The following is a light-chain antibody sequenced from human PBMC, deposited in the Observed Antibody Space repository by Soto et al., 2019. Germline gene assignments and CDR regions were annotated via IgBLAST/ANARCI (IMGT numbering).Light chain of an antibody. J-gene: IGKJ4*01. Sequence: IVLTNSTATLSFAPCERSTLSFRASQSVSDYLAWYQQKPGQAPRLLIYDASNRATGIPPRFGGSGSGTDFTLTISSLEPEDFAVYYCQKRSNWPLTCGGGHKGDIK. CDR3: QKRSNWPLT. V-gene: IGKV3-11*01. CDR1: QSVSDY. CDR2: DAS.